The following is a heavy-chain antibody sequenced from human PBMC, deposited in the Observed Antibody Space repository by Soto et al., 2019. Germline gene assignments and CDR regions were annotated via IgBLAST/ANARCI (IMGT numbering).Heavy chain of an antibody. CDR3: ARETIFGVGRGYYYYYGMDV. CDR2: IYYSGST. V-gene: IGHV4-39*02. J-gene: IGHJ6*02. D-gene: IGHD3-3*01. Sequence: PSETLSLTCTVSGGSISSSSYYWGWIRQPPGKGLEWIGSIYYSGSTYYNPSLKSRVTISVDTSKNQFSLKLSSVTAADTAVYYCARETIFGVGRGYYYYYGMDVWGQGTTVTVSS. CDR1: GGSISSSSYY.